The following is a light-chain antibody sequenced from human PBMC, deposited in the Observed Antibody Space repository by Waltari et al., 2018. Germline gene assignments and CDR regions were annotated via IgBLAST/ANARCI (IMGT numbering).Light chain of an antibody. CDR3: YSADGSGDLGV. Sequence: YELTQPPSVSVSPGQTARITCSGAALPKKYAFWYQQKSGQAPGLVIYDDDKRPSGIPERFSGSSSGSMATLTITGAQVGDEADYYCYSADGSGDLGVFGGGTKVTVL. V-gene: IGLV3-10*01. CDR2: DDD. CDR1: ALPKKY. J-gene: IGLJ3*02.